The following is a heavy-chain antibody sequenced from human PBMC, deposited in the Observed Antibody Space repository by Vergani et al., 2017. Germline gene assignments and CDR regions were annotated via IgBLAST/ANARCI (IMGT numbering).Heavy chain of an antibody. CDR2: IRSKAYGQAT. V-gene: IGHV3-49*03. Sequence: EVQLVESGGDLVQPRRSLRLSCTASGFTFGYYAMDWFRQAPGQGLEWVGGIRSKAYGQATIYAASVKGRFTLSRDDSKSIAYLQMNNLQTEDTAMYYCVRDQVTMLRGSDALDIWGQGTMVTVSS. D-gene: IGHD3-10*01. CDR1: GFTFGYYA. J-gene: IGHJ3*02. CDR3: VRDQVTMLRGSDALDI.